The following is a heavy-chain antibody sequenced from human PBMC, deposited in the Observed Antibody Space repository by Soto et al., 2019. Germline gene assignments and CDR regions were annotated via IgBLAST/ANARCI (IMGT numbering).Heavy chain of an antibody. CDR3: AWGEGNNWYYYLAN. CDR2: IYSGGST. D-gene: IGHD6-13*01. Sequence: DVQVVESGGGLIQPGGSLRLSCAASGFTVGSHYMTWIRQAPGKGLEWVSLIYSGGSTFYADSVKDRFTISRDNSKNTLYLQMNSLRVEDTALYYCAWGEGNNWYYYLANWGQGTLVTVSS. V-gene: IGHV3-53*01. J-gene: IGHJ4*02. CDR1: GFTVGSHY.